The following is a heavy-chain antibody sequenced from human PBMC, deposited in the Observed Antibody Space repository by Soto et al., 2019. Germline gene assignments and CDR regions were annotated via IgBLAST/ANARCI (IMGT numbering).Heavy chain of an antibody. CDR3: TADCTSTSCYGAGNFNL. CDR2: VKSKMSGETT. J-gene: IGHJ2*01. Sequence: EVQLVESGGGLVKPGGSLRLSCAASGFTFSYACMNWVRQAPGKGLEWVGRVKSKMSGETTDYAAPVKGRITISRDDSNNTLCLQMNSLNTEDTAMYYCTADCTSTSCYGAGNFNLWGRGTLVTVSS. CDR1: GFTFSYAC. D-gene: IGHD2-2*01. V-gene: IGHV3-15*01.